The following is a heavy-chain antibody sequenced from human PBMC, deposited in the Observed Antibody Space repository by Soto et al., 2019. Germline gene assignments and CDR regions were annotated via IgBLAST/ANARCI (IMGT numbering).Heavy chain of an antibody. CDR2: ISFDGRYQ. J-gene: IGHJ3*02. CDR3: ARGNLKKWINVWHAFDAIDI. V-gene: IGHV3-30*04. CDR1: GFTFSGYA. Sequence: GGSLRLSCAASGFTFSGYAMHWVRQAPGKGLEWVAVISFDGRYQYYADSVKGRFTISRDNSKNTLYLQMNNLRAGDTAVYYCARGNLKKWINVWHAFDAIDIWGQGTMVTVSS. D-gene: IGHD5-12*01.